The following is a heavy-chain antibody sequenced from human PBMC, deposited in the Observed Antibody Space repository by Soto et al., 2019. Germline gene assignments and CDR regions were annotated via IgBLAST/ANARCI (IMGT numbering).Heavy chain of an antibody. J-gene: IGHJ6*03. D-gene: IGHD5-12*01. CDR2: INAGNGNT. CDR1: GYTFTSYA. CDR3: ASGTKSCYDRWTRSENYYSYYIDV. V-gene: IGHV1-3*01. Sequence: QVQLVQSGAEVKNPGASVKVSCKASGYTFTSYAMHWVRQAPGQRLVWMGWINAGNGNTKYSQKFQGRVTTTRDTSASTAYMEMSSLRSEDTAVYDCASGTKSCYDRWTRSENYYSYYIDVWGKGTTVTVAS.